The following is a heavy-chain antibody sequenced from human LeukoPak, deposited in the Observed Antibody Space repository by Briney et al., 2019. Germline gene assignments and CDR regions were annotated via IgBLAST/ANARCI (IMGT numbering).Heavy chain of an antibody. V-gene: IGHV3-21*01. CDR3: ARAVPGYCSGGSCYFEAFDI. Sequence: GGSLRLSCAASGFTFSSYSMNWVRQAPGKGLEWVSSISSSSSYIYYADSVKGRFTISRDNAKNSLYLQMNTLRAEDTAVYSCARAVPGYCSGGSCYFEAFDIWGQGTLVTVSS. CDR2: ISSSSSYI. D-gene: IGHD2-15*01. J-gene: IGHJ3*02. CDR1: GFTFSSYS.